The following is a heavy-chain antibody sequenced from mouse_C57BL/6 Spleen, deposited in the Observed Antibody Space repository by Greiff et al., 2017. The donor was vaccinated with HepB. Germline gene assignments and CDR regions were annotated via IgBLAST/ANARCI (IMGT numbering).Heavy chain of an antibody. CDR1: GFTFSSYG. CDR2: ISSGGRYT. Sequence: EVQVVESGGDLVKPGGSLKLSCAASGFTFSSYGMSWVRQTPDKRLEWVATISSGGRYTYYPDSVKGRFTISRDNAKNTLYLQRSSLKSEDTAMYYCARRAQATSSWFAYWGQGTLVTVSA. CDR3: ARRAQATSSWFAY. J-gene: IGHJ3*01. V-gene: IGHV5-6*01. D-gene: IGHD3-2*02.